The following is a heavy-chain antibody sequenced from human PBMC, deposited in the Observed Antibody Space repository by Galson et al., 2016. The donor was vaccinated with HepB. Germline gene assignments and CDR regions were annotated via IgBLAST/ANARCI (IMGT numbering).Heavy chain of an antibody. CDR2: ISYDGTNK. Sequence: SLRLSCAASGFTFSNYAMHWVRQAPGKGLEWVTVISYDGTNKYYADSVKGRFTVSRDSSKNTVYLQMNSLRPEDTAVYYCAREGSSWPFDYWGQGTLVTVSS. V-gene: IGHV3-30*03. CDR1: GFTFSNYA. J-gene: IGHJ4*02. D-gene: IGHD6-13*01. CDR3: AREGSSWPFDY.